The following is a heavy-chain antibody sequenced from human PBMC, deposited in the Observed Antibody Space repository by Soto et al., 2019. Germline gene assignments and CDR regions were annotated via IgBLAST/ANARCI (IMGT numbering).Heavy chain of an antibody. CDR3: ERVPYGDYGTDY. J-gene: IGHJ4*02. Sequence: SETLSLTCTVSGGSISSYYWSWIRQPPGKGLEWIGYIYYSGSTNYNPSLKSRVTISVDTSKNQFSLKLSSVTAADTAVYYCERVPYGDYGTDYWGQGTLVTVSS. D-gene: IGHD4-17*01. CDR1: GGSISSYY. CDR2: IYYSGST. V-gene: IGHV4-59*01.